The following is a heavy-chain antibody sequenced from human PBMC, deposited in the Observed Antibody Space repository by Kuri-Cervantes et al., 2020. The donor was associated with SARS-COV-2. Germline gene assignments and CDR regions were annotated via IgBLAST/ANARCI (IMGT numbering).Heavy chain of an antibody. D-gene: IGHD1-1*01. J-gene: IGHJ6*02. V-gene: IGHV3-23*01. CDR1: GFTFSSYA. Sequence: GESLKISCAASGFTFSSYAMSWVRQAPGKGLEWVSAISGSGGSTYYADSVKGRFTISRDNSKNTLYLQMNSLRAEDTAVYYCAKVELERQEGYYYYGMDVWGQGTTVTVSS. CDR2: ISGSGGST. CDR3: AKVELERQEGYYYYGMDV.